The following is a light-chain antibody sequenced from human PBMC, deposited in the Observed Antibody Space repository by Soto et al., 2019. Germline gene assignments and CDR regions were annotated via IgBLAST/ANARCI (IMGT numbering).Light chain of an antibody. J-gene: IGLJ1*01. Sequence: QSVLTQPPSASGTPGQRVTISCSGSRSNIGGGYVYWYHQLPGTAPKLLIYYNNQRPSGVPDRFSGSKSGTSASLAISGLQSEDESDYYCAAWDDTLKRDVFGTGTKVTVL. CDR2: YNN. V-gene: IGLV1-47*02. CDR3: AAWDDTLKRDV. CDR1: RSNIGGGY.